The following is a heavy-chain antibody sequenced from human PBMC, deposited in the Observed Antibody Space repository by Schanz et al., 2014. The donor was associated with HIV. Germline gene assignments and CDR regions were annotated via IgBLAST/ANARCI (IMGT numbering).Heavy chain of an antibody. Sequence: QVQLVQSGAEVKEPGASVKVSCKPYGHIFTGYLIHWVRQAPGQGLEWMGWMNPNSGVTEDAQKFQGRVTMTRDTSISTAYMEVSRLRSDDTAVYYCARDRGSISWMGRAFDIWGQGTMVTVSS. J-gene: IGHJ3*02. V-gene: IGHV1-2*02. CDR3: ARDRGSISWMGRAFDI. CDR1: GHIFTGYL. D-gene: IGHD2-2*01. CDR2: MNPNSGVT.